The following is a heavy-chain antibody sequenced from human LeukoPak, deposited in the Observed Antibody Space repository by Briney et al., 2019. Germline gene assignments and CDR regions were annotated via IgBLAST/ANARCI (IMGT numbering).Heavy chain of an antibody. CDR3: ARHGSSTSSGVWFDP. CDR1: GYSFTSYW. CDR2: IYPGDSDT. Sequence: GESLKISCKGSGYSFTSYWIGWVRQMPGKGLEWMGIIYPGDSDTRYSPSFQGQVTISADKSISTAYLQWSSLKASDTAMYYCARHGSSTSSGVWFDPWGQGTLVTVSS. J-gene: IGHJ5*02. V-gene: IGHV5-51*01. D-gene: IGHD2-2*01.